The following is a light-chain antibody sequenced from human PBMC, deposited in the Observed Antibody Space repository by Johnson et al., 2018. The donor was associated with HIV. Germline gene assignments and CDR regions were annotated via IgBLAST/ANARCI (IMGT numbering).Light chain of an antibody. Sequence: QSVLTQPPSVSAAPGQKVTISCSGSSSNIGNNYVSWYQQIPGTAPKLLIYENNKRPTGIPDRFSGPKSGTSATLSITGLQTGDEADYYCGTWDSGHSGVFGTGTKVTVL. J-gene: IGLJ1*01. CDR3: GTWDSGHSGV. CDR2: ENN. V-gene: IGLV1-51*02. CDR1: SSNIGNNY.